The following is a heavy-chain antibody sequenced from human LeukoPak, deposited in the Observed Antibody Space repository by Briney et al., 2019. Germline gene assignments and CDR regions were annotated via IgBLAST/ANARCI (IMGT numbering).Heavy chain of an antibody. D-gene: IGHD3-22*01. CDR2: IYPGDSDT. CDR3: ARPTPYYYDSSGYSEKVIDY. Sequence: GESLKISCKGSGYSFTSYWIGWVRQMPGKGLEWMGTIYPGDSDTRYSPSFQGQVTISADKSISTAYLQWSSLKASDTAMYYCARPTPYYYDSSGYSEKVIDYWGQGTLVTVSS. CDR1: GYSFTSYW. J-gene: IGHJ4*02. V-gene: IGHV5-51*01.